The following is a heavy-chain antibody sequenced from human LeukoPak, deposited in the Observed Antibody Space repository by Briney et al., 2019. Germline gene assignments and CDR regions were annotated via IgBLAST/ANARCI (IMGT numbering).Heavy chain of an antibody. V-gene: IGHV4-59*08. J-gene: IGHJ5*02. Sequence: TSETLSLTCSVSGGSVTSLYWAWIRQPPGKGLEWIGYIYYDGSTNSNPSLRGRVTMSVDTSKNQFSRRVTSVTAADTAVYYCARWDRLWSFFDPWGQGTLVTVSS. D-gene: IGHD4/OR15-4a*01. CDR2: IYYDGST. CDR1: GGSVTSLY. CDR3: ARWDRLWSFFDP.